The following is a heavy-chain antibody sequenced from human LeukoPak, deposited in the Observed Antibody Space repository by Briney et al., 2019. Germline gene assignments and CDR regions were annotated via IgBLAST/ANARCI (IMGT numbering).Heavy chain of an antibody. J-gene: IGHJ4*02. CDR3: ARLLPGYSSGWYRWDFDY. CDR1: GGSFSGYY. CDR2: INHSGST. V-gene: IGHV4-34*01. D-gene: IGHD6-19*01. Sequence: KPSETLSLTCAVYGGSFSGYYWSWIRQPPGKGLEWIGEINHSGSTNYNPSLKSRVTISVDTSKNQFSLKLSSVTAADTAVYYCARLLPGYSSGWYRWDFDYWGQGTLVTVSS.